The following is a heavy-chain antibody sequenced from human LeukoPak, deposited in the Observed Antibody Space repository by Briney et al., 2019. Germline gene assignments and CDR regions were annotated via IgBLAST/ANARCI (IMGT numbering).Heavy chain of an antibody. CDR3: ARAWDLAG. CDR2: IYYSGST. CDR1: GGSISSSSYY. Sequence: PSETLSLTCTVSGGSISSSSYYWGWIRQPPGKGLEWIGYIYYSGSTNYNPSLKSRVTISVDTSKNQFSLKLSSVTAADTAVYYCARAWDLAGWGQGTLVTVSS. D-gene: IGHD1-26*01. J-gene: IGHJ4*02. V-gene: IGHV4-61*05.